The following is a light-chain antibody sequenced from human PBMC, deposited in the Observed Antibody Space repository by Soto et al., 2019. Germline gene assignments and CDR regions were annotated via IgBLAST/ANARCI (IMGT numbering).Light chain of an antibody. J-gene: IGLJ2*01. Sequence: QSVLTQPPSASGTPGQSVTISCSGSSSNIGSNAVNWYQQLPGTAPKLLMYSSNQRPSGVPDRFSGSKSGTSASLAISGLQSEDEADYYCAAWDDRLDGFVVFGGGTKLTVL. CDR1: SSNIGSNA. CDR3: AAWDDRLDGFVV. CDR2: SSN. V-gene: IGLV1-44*01.